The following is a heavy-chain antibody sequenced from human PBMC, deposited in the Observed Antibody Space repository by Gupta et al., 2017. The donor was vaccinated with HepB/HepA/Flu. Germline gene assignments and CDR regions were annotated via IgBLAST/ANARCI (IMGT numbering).Heavy chain of an antibody. CDR2: IIPIFGTA. V-gene: IGHV1-69*01. Sequence: QVQLVQSGAEVKKPGSSVKVSCKASGGTFSSYAISWVRQALGQGLEWIGGIIPIFGTANYAQKFQGRVTITADESTSTAYMELSSLRSEDTAVYYCARARRTHAKDIAARLKSWSYYYYMDVWGKGTTVTVSS. CDR1: GGTFSSYA. D-gene: IGHD6-6*01. J-gene: IGHJ6*03. CDR3: ARARRTHAKDIAARLKSWSYYYYMDV.